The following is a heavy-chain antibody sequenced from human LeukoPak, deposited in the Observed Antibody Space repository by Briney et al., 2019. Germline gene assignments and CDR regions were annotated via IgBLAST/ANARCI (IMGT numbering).Heavy chain of an antibody. D-gene: IGHD4-23*01. CDR2: IRSSGSTI. CDR3: ARDNYGGNSSPSYYYYYMDV. V-gene: IGHV3-48*03. CDR1: GFTFSSYE. Sequence: GGSLRPSCAASGFTFSSYEMNWVRQAPGKGLEWVSYIRSSGSTIYYADSVKGRFTISRDNAKNSLYLQMNSLRAEDTAVYYCARDNYGGNSSPSYYYYYMDVWGKGTTVTISS. J-gene: IGHJ6*03.